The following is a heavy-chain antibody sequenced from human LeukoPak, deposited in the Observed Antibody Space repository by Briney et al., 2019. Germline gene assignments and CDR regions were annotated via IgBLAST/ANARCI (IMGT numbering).Heavy chain of an antibody. CDR2: ITSSSSYI. CDR3: ARVVFCSSTSCLSHYFDY. D-gene: IGHD2-2*01. V-gene: IGHV3-21*01. J-gene: IGHJ4*02. Sequence: GGSMRLSCAASGFTFSNYSMNWVRQAPGKGLEWVSSITSSSSYIYYADSVKGRFTISRDNAKNSLYLQMNSLRAEDTAVYYCARVVFCSSTSCLSHYFDYWGQGTLVTVSS. CDR1: GFTFSNYS.